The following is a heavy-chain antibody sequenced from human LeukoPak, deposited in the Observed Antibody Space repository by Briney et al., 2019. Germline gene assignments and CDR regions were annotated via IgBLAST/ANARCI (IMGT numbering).Heavy chain of an antibody. CDR2: INPSGGST. V-gene: IGHV1-46*01. Sequence: ASVKVSCKASEYTFTSYYMHWVRQAPGQGLEWMGIINPSGGSTSYAQKFQGRVTMTRDTSTSTVYMELSSLRSEDTAVYYCARTFSEYYGMDVWGQGTTVTVSS. J-gene: IGHJ6*02. D-gene: IGHD3-16*01. CDR3: ARTFSEYYGMDV. CDR1: EYTFTSYY.